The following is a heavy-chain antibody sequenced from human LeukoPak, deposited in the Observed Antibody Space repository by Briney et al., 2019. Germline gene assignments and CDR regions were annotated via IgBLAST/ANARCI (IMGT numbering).Heavy chain of an antibody. V-gene: IGHV4-59*01. Sequence: PSATLSLPCTVSGGSISSYYWSWIRPPPGKGLEWIGYIYYSGGTNYNPSLKSRVTISVDTSKNQFSLKLSSVTAADTAVYYCARVYYYYGMDVWGQGATVTVSS. CDR2: IYYSGGT. CDR3: ARVYYYYGMDV. J-gene: IGHJ6*02. CDR1: GGSISSYY.